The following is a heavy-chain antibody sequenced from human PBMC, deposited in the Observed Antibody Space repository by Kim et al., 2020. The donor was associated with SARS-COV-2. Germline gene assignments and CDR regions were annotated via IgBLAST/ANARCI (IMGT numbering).Heavy chain of an antibody. CDR3: AREYCSGGSCYSGTFDY. D-gene: IGHD2-15*01. CDR2: ISSSSSYT. CDR1: GFTFSDYY. V-gene: IGHV3-11*05. J-gene: IGHJ4*02. Sequence: GGSLRLSCAASGFTFSDYYMSWIRQAPGEGLEWVSYISSSSSYTNYAESVKGRFTISRDNAKKSLYLQMNSLRAEDTAVYYCAREYCSGGSCYSGTFDYWGQGTLVTVSS.